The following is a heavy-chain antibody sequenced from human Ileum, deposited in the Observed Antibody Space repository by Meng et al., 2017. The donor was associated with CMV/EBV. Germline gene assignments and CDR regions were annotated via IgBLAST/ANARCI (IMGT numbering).Heavy chain of an antibody. CDR1: GSSFSNSW. V-gene: IGHV3-7*01. Sequence: GESLKISCAASGSSFSNSWMIWVRRAPGKGLEWVAKTNEDGSDKSYVDSVKGRFTIFRDNAKNSVYLQMNSLRAEDTAVYYCASTGPLYGLYFCYWGQGTLVTVSS. CDR3: ASTGPLYGLYFCY. J-gene: IGHJ4*02. D-gene: IGHD2-8*01. CDR2: TNEDGSDK.